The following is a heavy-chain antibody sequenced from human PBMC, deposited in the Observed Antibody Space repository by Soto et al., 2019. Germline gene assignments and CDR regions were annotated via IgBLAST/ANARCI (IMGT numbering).Heavy chain of an antibody. CDR3: ARKSSHICYX. CDR2: IKPGTPEI. V-gene: IGHV5-51*01. D-gene: IGHD6-19*01. Sequence: LGESLKISCKAVGYTFGSAWIGWVRQMPGKGLEWIGIIKPGTPEIRYSPSVRGHVTISAEEGLSTDYLQWYSLKASETGMYYCARKSSHICYXWGQGTLVTVSX. CDR1: GYTFGSAW. J-gene: IGHJ1*01.